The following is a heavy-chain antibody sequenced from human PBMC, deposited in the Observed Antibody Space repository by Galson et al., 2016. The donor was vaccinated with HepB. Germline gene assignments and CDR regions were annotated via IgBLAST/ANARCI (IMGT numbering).Heavy chain of an antibody. Sequence: SLRLSCAVSGFNVNTNYMSWVRQAPGKGLEWVSVIFSGGSTYYAAAVKGRFTISRDNSKNTLYLQMNSLRAEDTAVYYCAREGGAPYFYYMDVWGIGTTVTVSS. CDR3: AREGGAPYFYYMDV. J-gene: IGHJ6*03. V-gene: IGHV3-53*01. CDR1: GFNVNTNY. CDR2: IFSGGST. D-gene: IGHD3-16*01.